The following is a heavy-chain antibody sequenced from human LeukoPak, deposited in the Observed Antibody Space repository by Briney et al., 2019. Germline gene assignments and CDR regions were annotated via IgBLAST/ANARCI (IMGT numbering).Heavy chain of an antibody. V-gene: IGHV3-23*01. CDR1: GFTFSSYA. J-gene: IGHJ4*02. Sequence: GGSLRLSCAASGFTFSSYAMSWVRQAPGKGLEWVSAISGSGGSTYYADSVKGRFTISRDNSKNTLYLQMNSLRTEDTAVYSCAKDCMGGSSCYAPISFDYWGQGTLVTVSS. D-gene: IGHD6-13*01. CDR3: AKDCMGGSSCYAPISFDY. CDR2: ISGSGGST.